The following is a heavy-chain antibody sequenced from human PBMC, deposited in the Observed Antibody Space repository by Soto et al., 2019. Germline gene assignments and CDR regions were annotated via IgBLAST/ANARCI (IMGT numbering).Heavy chain of an antibody. D-gene: IGHD1-20*01. J-gene: IGHJ6*02. CDR3: ARYKSNYYYGMDV. Sequence: QVQLQESGPGLVKPSETLSLTCTVSGGFISSYYWSWIRQPPGKGLEWIGYIYYSGITNYNPSLKSRVTISVDTSKNQFSLKLSSVTAADTAVYYCARYKSNYYYGMDVWGQGTTVTVSS. V-gene: IGHV4-59*01. CDR1: GGFISSYY. CDR2: IYYSGIT.